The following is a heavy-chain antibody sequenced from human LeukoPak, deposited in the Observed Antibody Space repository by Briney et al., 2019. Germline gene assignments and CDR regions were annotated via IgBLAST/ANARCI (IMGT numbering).Heavy chain of an antibody. CDR3: ARMHYYDSSGHNWFDP. V-gene: IGHV4-59*01. CDR2: IYYSGST. Sequence: SETLSLTCTVSGGSISSYYWSWIRQPPGKGLEWIGYIYYSGSTNYNPSLKSRVTISVDTSKNQFSLKLSSVTAADTAVYYCARMHYYDSSGHNWFDPWGQGTLVTVSS. CDR1: GGSISSYY. D-gene: IGHD3-22*01. J-gene: IGHJ5*02.